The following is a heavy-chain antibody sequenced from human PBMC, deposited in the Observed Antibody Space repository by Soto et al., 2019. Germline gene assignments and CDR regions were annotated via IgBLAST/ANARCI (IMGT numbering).Heavy chain of an antibody. D-gene: IGHD3-10*01. V-gene: IGHV1-8*01. CDR2: MNPNSGKT. CDR3: ARGGVFFFAAPTNPFDY. Sequence: QVQLVQSGAEVKKPGASVKVSCKASGYTFTSYDINWVRQATGQGLEWMRWMNPNSGKTGYAQKFQGRVTMTRNTSISTAYMELSSLRSEDTAVYYCARGGVFFFAAPTNPFDYWGQGTLVTVSS. CDR1: GYTFTSYD. J-gene: IGHJ4*02.